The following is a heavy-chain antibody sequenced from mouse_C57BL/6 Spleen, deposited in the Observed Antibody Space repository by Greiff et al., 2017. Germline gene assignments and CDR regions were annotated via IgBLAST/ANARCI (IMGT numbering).Heavy chain of an antibody. Sequence: VQLQQSGAELARPGASVKMSCKASGYTFTSYTMHWVKQRPGQGLEWIGYINPSSGYTKYNQKFKDKATLTADKSSSTAYMQLSSLTSEDSAVYYCARSYYSNYAWCAYWGQGTLVTVSA. CDR3: ARSYYSNYAWCAY. J-gene: IGHJ3*01. V-gene: IGHV1-4*01. D-gene: IGHD2-5*01. CDR1: GYTFTSYT. CDR2: INPSSGYT.